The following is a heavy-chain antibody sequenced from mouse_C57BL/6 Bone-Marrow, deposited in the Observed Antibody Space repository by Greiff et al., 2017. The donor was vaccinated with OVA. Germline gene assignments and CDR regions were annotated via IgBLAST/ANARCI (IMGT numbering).Heavy chain of an antibody. CDR3: ARSQGYGSSFAY. Sequence: QVQLQQSGAELARPGASVKLSCKASGYTFPSYGISWVKQRTGQGLEWIGEIYPRSGNTYYNEKFKGKATLTADKSSSTAYMELRSLTSEDSAVYFCARSQGYGSSFAYWGQGTLVTVSA. D-gene: IGHD1-1*01. CDR2: IYPRSGNT. J-gene: IGHJ3*01. CDR1: GYTFPSYG. V-gene: IGHV1-81*01.